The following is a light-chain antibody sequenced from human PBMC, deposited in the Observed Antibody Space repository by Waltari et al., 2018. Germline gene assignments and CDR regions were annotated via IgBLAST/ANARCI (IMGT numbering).Light chain of an antibody. CDR3: QVWDTSTDHVV. CDR1: HIGNKI. J-gene: IGLJ2*01. Sequence: SYVVTQPPSVSVAPGQTARLTCGGNHIGNKIEHWYHQKPGPAPVLVVYDDRDRPPGIPERFSGSKSANTATLTITGVVAGDEADYYCQVWDTSTDHVVFGGGTKLTVL. CDR2: DDR. V-gene: IGLV3-21*02.